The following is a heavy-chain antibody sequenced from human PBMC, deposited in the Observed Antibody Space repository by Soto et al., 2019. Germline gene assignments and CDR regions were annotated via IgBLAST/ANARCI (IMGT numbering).Heavy chain of an antibody. Sequence: ASVKVSCKASGYTFTSYGISWVRQAPGQGLEWMGWISAYNGNTNYAQKLQGRVTMTTDTSTSTAYMELRSLRSDDTAVYYCARDGTLGYCSSTSCYENWFDPWGQGTLVTVSS. CDR2: ISAYNGNT. CDR3: ARDGTLGYCSSTSCYENWFDP. J-gene: IGHJ5*02. V-gene: IGHV1-18*01. CDR1: GYTFTSYG. D-gene: IGHD2-2*01.